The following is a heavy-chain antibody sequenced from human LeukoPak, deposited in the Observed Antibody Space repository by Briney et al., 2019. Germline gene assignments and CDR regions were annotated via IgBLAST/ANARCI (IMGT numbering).Heavy chain of an antibody. CDR2: IKQDGSEK. V-gene: IGHV3-7*01. Sequence: PGGSLRLSCAASGFTFSSYWMSWVRQAPGKGLEWVANIKQDGSEKYYVDSVKGRFTISRDNAKNSLYLQMNSLRAEDTAVYYCARPAAKTHDAFDIWGQGTMATVSS. CDR1: GFTFSSYW. D-gene: IGHD2-2*01. J-gene: IGHJ3*02. CDR3: ARPAAKTHDAFDI.